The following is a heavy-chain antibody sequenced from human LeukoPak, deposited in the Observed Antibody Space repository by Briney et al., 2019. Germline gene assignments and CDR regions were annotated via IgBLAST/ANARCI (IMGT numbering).Heavy chain of an antibody. V-gene: IGHV3-21*01. CDR3: VRSLTAIGDEF. CDR2: ISSSRSYT. CDR1: GFTFSTYS. Sequence: GSLRPSWAASGFTFSTYSMKWVRQAPGKGLEWVSSISSSRSYTYYADSVKGRFTISRDNSKNTVYLQMNSLRVEDTAVYYCVRSLTAIGDEFWGQGALVTVSS. D-gene: IGHD3-10*01. J-gene: IGHJ4*02.